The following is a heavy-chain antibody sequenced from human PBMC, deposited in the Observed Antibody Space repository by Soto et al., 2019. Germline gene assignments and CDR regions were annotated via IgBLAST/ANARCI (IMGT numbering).Heavy chain of an antibody. CDR1: GYTFTSYG. D-gene: IGHD3-22*01. CDR2: INTYNSNT. CDR3: AGDPDSHYNDSHAYSYP. Sequence: ASVKVSCKASGYTFTSYGISWVRQAPGQGLEWMGWINTYNSNTNYAQKLQGRVTITADKFTGTAYMELTRLRSDDTAVYYCAGDPDSHYNDSHAYSYPWGQGTLVTVSS. J-gene: IGHJ5*02. V-gene: IGHV1-18*01.